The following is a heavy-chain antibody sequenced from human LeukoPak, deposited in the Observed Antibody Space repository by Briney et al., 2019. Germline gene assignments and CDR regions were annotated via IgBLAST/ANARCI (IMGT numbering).Heavy chain of an antibody. V-gene: IGHV4-59*08. CDR1: GGSISSYY. CDR2: IYYSGST. Sequence: SETLSLTCTVSGGSISSYYWSWIRQPPGKGLEWIGYIYYSGSTNYNPSLKSRVTISVDTSKNQFSLKVTSVTAADTAVYHCARHSDGSVFRWYFDLWGRGTLVTVSS. D-gene: IGHD5-24*01. CDR3: ARHSDGSVFRWYFDL. J-gene: IGHJ2*01.